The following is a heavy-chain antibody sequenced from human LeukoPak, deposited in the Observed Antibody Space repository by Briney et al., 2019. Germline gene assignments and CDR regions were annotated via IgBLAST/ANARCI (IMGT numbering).Heavy chain of an antibody. CDR1: GGSISSSSYY. V-gene: IGHV4-39*01. CDR2: IYYSGST. D-gene: IGHD6-13*01. CDR3: ARLRGQSSSGSRRGWFDP. Sequence: SETLSLTCTVSGGSISSSSYYWGWIRQPPGKGLEWIGSIYYSGSTYYNPSLKSRDTISVDTSKNQFSLKLSSVTAADTAVYYCARLRGQSSSGSRRGWFDPWGQGTLVTVSS. J-gene: IGHJ5*02.